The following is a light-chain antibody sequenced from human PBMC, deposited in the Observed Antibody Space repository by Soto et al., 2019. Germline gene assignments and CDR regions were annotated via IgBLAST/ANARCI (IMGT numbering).Light chain of an antibody. J-gene: IGKJ1*01. Sequence: MLSMSPATLSVSKKERATLSCRASQSVSILLSWCQQKPGHAPRLLIYGGSTTATRIPARLSGSGSGTEFTLTISSLLSEDFAVYYCQQYNTCLMWTFCHGT. V-gene: IGKV3-15*01. CDR3: QQYNTCLMWT. CDR2: GGS. CDR1: QSVSIL.